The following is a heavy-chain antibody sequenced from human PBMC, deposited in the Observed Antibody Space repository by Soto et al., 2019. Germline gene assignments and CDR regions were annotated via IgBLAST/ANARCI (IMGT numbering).Heavy chain of an antibody. CDR2: ISGDGSST. CDR1: EFTFRSYW. CDR3: ARSLPGTHGAFDL. J-gene: IGHJ3*01. V-gene: IGHV3-74*01. Sequence: EVQLVDSGGGLVQPGGSLRLSCAASEFTFRSYWMHWVRQSPGKGLVWVSRISGDGSSTTYADSVRGRFTISRDNAKNTVYLQMDSLRVEDTAVYSCARSLPGTHGAFDLCGQGTMVTVSS.